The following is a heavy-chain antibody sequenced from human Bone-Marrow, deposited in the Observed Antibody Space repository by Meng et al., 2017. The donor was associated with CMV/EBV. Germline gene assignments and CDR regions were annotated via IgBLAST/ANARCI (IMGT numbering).Heavy chain of an antibody. D-gene: IGHD2-2*02. CDR2: INPNSGGT. J-gene: IGHJ6*02. CDR3: ARGAPAAILAYYYYYGMDV. Sequence: ASVKVSCKASGYTFTGYYMHWVRQAPGQGLEWMGWINPNSGGTNYAQKFQGRVTMTRDTSISTAYMELSRLRSDDTAVYYCARGAPAAILAYYYYYGMDVWCQETTVTVSS. CDR1: GYTFTGYY. V-gene: IGHV1-2*02.